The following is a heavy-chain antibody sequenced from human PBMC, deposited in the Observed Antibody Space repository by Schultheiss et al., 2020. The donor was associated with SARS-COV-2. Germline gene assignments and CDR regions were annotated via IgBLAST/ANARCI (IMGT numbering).Heavy chain of an antibody. CDR2: ISSSSSTI. D-gene: IGHD3-10*01. J-gene: IGHJ6*02. Sequence: GGSLRLSCAASGFTFSTYAMSWVRQAPGKGLEWVSYISSSSSTIYYADSVKGRFTISRDNAKNSLFLQMNSLRAEDTAVYYCARDNTYYGPMDVWGQGTTVTVSS. CDR3: ARDNTYYGPMDV. CDR1: GFTFSTYA. V-gene: IGHV3-48*04.